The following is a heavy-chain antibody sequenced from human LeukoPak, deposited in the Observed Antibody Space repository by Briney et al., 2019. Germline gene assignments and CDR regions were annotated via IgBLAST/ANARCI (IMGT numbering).Heavy chain of an antibody. CDR1: GYTFTSYA. V-gene: IGHV1-3*03. J-gene: IGHJ5*02. CDR2: INAGNGNT. D-gene: IGHD5-12*01. Sequence: ASVKVSCKASGYTFTSYAMHWVRQAPGQRLEWMGWINAGNGNTKYSQEFQGRVTITRDTSASTDYMELSSLRSEDTAVYYCARQKKDIVATIYWFDPWGQGTLVTVSS. CDR3: ARQKKDIVATIYWFDP.